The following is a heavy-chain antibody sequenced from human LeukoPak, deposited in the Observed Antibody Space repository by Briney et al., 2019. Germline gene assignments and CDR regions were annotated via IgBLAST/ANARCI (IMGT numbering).Heavy chain of an antibody. CDR1: GGSISSYY. V-gene: IGHV4-59*01. CDR3: ARDPARRSNYLYWYFDL. CDR2: IYYSGST. D-gene: IGHD4-11*01. J-gene: IGHJ2*01. Sequence: SQTLSLTCTVSGGSISSYYWSWIRQPPGKGLEWIGYIYYSGSTNYNPSLKSRVTISVDTSKNQFSLKLSSVTAADTAVYYCARDPARRSNYLYWYFDLWGRGTLVAVSS.